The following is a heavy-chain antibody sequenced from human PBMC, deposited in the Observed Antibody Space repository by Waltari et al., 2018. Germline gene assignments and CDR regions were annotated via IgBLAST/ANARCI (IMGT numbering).Heavy chain of an antibody. CDR2: VSWSGATV. CDR3: AASRGVYWYFDF. CDR1: GFDFSDYA. D-gene: IGHD3-16*01. Sequence: EVQLEESGVGLVQPGRSLRLSCAASGFDFSDYAMHWVRQVPGKGLEWVSVVSWSGATVGYADSVNGRFAISRDNAKNSLYLQMNSLRVEDTAFYYCAASRGVYWYFDFWGRGTLVSVSS. J-gene: IGHJ2*01. V-gene: IGHV3-9*01.